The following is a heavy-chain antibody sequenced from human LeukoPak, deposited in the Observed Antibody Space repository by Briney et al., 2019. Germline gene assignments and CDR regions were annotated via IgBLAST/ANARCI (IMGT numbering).Heavy chain of an antibody. V-gene: IGHV4-38-2*02. D-gene: IGHD1-1*01. J-gene: IGHJ4*02. Sequence: SETLSLTCTVSGYSISSGYLWGWIRQPPGKGLEWIGSIDGSGTSYYNPSLKSRVTISVDTSKNQFSLKLSSVTAADTAVYYCARANWNDPSEVDYWGQGTLVTVSS. CDR1: GYSISSGYL. CDR3: ARANWNDPSEVDY. CDR2: IDGSGTS.